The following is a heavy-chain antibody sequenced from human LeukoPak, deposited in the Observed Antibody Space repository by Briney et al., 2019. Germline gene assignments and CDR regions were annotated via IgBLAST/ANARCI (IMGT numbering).Heavy chain of an antibody. CDR3: TSHSSGWPPNFDY. CDR1: GGSISSYY. J-gene: IGHJ4*02. D-gene: IGHD6-19*01. Sequence: PSETLSLTCTVSGGSISSYYWSWIRQPPGKGLEWIGYIYYSGSTNYNPSPKSRVTISVDPSKNQFSLNLSYVTAADTAVYYCTSHSSGWPPNFDYWGQGTLVTVSS. CDR2: IYYSGST. V-gene: IGHV4-59*01.